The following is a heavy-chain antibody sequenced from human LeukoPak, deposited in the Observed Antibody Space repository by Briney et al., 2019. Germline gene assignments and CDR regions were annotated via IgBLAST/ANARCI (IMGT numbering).Heavy chain of an antibody. D-gene: IGHD2-2*01. J-gene: IGHJ4*02. CDR3: ARDLYCSSTSCSYLFDY. CDR2: IWYDGSNK. Sequence: PGGSLRLSCAASRFTFSSYGMHWVRQAPGKGLDWVAVIWYDGSNKYYADSVKGRFTISRDNSKNTLYLQMNSLRAEDTAVYYCARDLYCSSTSCSYLFDYWGQGTLVTVSS. CDR1: RFTFSSYG. V-gene: IGHV3-33*01.